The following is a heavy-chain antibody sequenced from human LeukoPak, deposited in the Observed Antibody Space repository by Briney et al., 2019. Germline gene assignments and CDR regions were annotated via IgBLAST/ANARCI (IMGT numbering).Heavy chain of an antibody. J-gene: IGHJ4*02. CDR3: TTDYYGSGSYYLPGY. Sequence: GGPLRLSCAASGFTFSSYAMSGVRQAPGKGLGWVGRIKSKTDGGTTDYAAPVKGRFTISRDDSKNTLYLQMNSLKTEDTAVYYCTTDYYGSGSYYLPGYWGQGTLVTVSS. D-gene: IGHD3-10*01. CDR1: GFTFSSYA. V-gene: IGHV3-15*01. CDR2: IKSKTDGGTT.